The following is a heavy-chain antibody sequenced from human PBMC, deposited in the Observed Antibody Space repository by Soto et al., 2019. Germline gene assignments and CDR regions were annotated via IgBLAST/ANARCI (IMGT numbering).Heavy chain of an antibody. V-gene: IGHV4-39*01. CDR2: IYYSGST. Sequence: SETLSLTCTVSGGSISSSSYYWGWIRQPPGKGLEWIGSIYYSGSTYYNPSLKSRVTISVDTSKNQFSLKLSSVTAADTAVYYCARHLITIFGVVIIKSMNWFDPWGQGTLVTVS. CDR1: GGSISSSSYY. D-gene: IGHD3-3*01. CDR3: ARHLITIFGVVIIKSMNWFDP. J-gene: IGHJ5*02.